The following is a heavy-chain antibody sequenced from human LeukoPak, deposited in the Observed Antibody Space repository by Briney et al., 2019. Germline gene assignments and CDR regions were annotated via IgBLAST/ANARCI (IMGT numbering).Heavy chain of an antibody. J-gene: IGHJ4*02. CDR2: IWYDGSNK. CDR1: GFSFSSYD. Sequence: GGSLRLSCAASGFSFSSYDMHWVRQAPGKGLEWVAVIWYDGSNKYHADSVKGRFTISRDNSKNTLYLQMNSLRAEDTAVYYCARDLGYPDYWGQGTLIAVSS. V-gene: IGHV3-33*01. D-gene: IGHD3-16*02. CDR3: ARDLGYPDY.